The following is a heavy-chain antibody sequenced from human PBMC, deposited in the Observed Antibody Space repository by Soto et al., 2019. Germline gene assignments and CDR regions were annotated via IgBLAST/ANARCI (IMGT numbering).Heavy chain of an antibody. CDR3: ARDRAYGTVTTFDI. Sequence: ASVKVSCTASGYTFTSNGISWVRQAPGQGLEWMGWISAYNGNTNYAQKLQGRVTMTTDTSTSTAYMELRSLRSDDTAVYYCARDRAYGTVTTFDIWGQGTMVTVSS. D-gene: IGHD4-17*01. CDR1: GYTFTSNG. CDR2: ISAYNGNT. J-gene: IGHJ3*02. V-gene: IGHV1-18*01.